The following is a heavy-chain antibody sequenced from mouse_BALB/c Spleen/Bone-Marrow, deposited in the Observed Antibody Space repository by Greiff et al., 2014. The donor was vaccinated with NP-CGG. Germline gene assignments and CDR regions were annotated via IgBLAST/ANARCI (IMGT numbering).Heavy chain of an antibody. Sequence: QVQLKDSGAELMKPGASVKISCKATGYTFSSYWIEWVKQRPGHGLEWIGEILPGSGNTNYNENFKGKATFTADTSSNTAYMQLSSLTSEDSAVYYCARRVFYYFDYWGQGTPLTVSS. J-gene: IGHJ2*01. CDR3: ARRVFYYFDY. D-gene: IGHD1-1*01. V-gene: IGHV1-9*01. CDR1: GYTFSSYW. CDR2: ILPGSGNT.